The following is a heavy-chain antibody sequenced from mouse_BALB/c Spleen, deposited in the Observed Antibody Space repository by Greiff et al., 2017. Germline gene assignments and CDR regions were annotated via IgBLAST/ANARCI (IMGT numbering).Heavy chain of an antibody. Sequence: EVKLMESGGGLVKPGGSLKLSCAASGFAFSSYDMSWVRQTPEKRLEWVAYISSGGGSTYYPDTVKGRFTISRDNAKNTLYLQMSSLKSEDTAMYYCARPYITTASPFAYWGQGTLVTVSA. J-gene: IGHJ3*01. CDR3: ARPYITTASPFAY. V-gene: IGHV5-12-1*01. D-gene: IGHD1-2*01. CDR2: ISSGGGST. CDR1: GFAFSSYD.